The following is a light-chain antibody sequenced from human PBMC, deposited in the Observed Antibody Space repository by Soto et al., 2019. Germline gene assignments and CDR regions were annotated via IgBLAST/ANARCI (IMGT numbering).Light chain of an antibody. CDR2: AAS. J-gene: IGKJ2*01. Sequence: QLTQSPSSLSASVGDRVTITCRASQGISSYLAWYQQKPGKAPKLLIYAASTLQSGVPSRFSGSGSGTDFTLTISSLQPKDFTTYYCQQLNGYTFGQGTKLEIK. CDR3: QQLNGYT. CDR1: QGISSY. V-gene: IGKV1-9*01.